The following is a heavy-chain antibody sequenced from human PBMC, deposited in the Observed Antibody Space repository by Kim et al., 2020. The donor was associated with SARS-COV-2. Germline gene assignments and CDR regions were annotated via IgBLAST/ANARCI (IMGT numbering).Heavy chain of an antibody. V-gene: IGHV3-48*03. CDR3: ARRPNEIQLWS. D-gene: IGHD5-18*01. CDR1: GFTFSSYE. CDR2: ISSSGSTI. J-gene: IGHJ5*02. Sequence: GGSLRLSCAASGFTFSSYEMNWVHQAPGKGLEWVSYISSSGSTIYYADSVKGRFTISRDNAKNSLYLQMNSLRAEDTAVYYCARRPNEIQLWSWGQGTLVTVSS.